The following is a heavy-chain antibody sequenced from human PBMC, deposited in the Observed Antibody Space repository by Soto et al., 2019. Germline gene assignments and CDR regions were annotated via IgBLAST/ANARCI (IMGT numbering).Heavy chain of an antibody. CDR3: ARSAGDYYGMDV. V-gene: IGHV3-21*01. D-gene: IGHD3-10*01. J-gene: IGHJ6*02. CDR1: GFTFSSTN. Sequence: KPGGSLRLSCSASGFTFSSTNMNWVRQAPGKGLECVSSISSSSSYIYYADSVKGRFTISRDNAKNSLYLQMNSLRAEDTAVYYCARSAGDYYGMDVWGQGTTVTVSS. CDR2: ISSSSSYI.